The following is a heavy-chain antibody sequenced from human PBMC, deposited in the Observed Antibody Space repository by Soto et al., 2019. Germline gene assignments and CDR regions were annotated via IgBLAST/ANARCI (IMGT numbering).Heavy chain of an antibody. CDR1: GESFSGYY. J-gene: IGHJ6*03. Sequence: QVQLQQRGAGLLKPSETLSLTCVVDGESFSGYYWTWIRQPPGKGLEWIGEINDSGSTNHKPSLKMPVTMSIDTSKTHFSLSLRSVTAADTGVYYCAKGGRFPEARYYFLDVWGNGTTVTVSS. D-gene: IGHD3-3*01. CDR2: INDSGST. V-gene: IGHV4-34*01. CDR3: AKGGRFPEARYYFLDV.